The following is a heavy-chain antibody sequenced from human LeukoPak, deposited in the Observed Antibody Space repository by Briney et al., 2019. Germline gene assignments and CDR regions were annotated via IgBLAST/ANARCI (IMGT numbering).Heavy chain of an antibody. D-gene: IGHD6-13*01. CDR1: GGSISSGGYY. J-gene: IGHJ4*02. CDR3: ARDQQAGGFDY. CDR2: IYHSGST. Sequence: SETLSLTCTVSGGSISSGGYYWSWLRQPPGKGLEWIGYIYHSGSTYYNPSLKSRVTISVDRSKNQFSLKLSSVTAADTAVYYCARDQQAGGFDYWGQGTLVTVSS. V-gene: IGHV4-30-2*01.